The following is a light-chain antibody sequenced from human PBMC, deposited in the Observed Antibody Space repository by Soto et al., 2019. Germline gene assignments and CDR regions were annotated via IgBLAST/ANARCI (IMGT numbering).Light chain of an antibody. V-gene: IGLV2-14*01. J-gene: IGLJ1*01. CDR3: SSYTSSSTLGV. CDR2: EVS. CDR1: SSDVGAYNY. Sequence: QSALTQPASVSGSPGQSITISCTGTSSDVGAYNYVSWYQQHPGKAPKLMIYEVSYRPSGVSDRFSGSRSGNTASLTISGLQAEDESDYYCSSYTSSSTLGVFGTGTKLTVL.